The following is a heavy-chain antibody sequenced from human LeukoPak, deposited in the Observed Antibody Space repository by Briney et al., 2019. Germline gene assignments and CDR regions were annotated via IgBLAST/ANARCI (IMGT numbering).Heavy chain of an antibody. CDR1: GASIRSSGYY. Sequence: SETLSLTCTVSGASIRSSGYYWSWIRQDPAKGLEWIGYIYHSGNTYYNPSLESRVTISLDTSKNQFSLKLRSVTAADTAVYYCARANYYDSTGYLPVVYPSDFWGQGTLVTVSS. D-gene: IGHD3-22*01. J-gene: IGHJ4*02. V-gene: IGHV4-31*03. CDR3: ARANYYDSTGYLPVVYPSDF. CDR2: IYHSGNT.